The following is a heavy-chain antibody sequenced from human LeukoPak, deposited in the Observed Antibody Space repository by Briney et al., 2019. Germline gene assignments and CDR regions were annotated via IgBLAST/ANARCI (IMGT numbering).Heavy chain of an antibody. V-gene: IGHV3-48*04. D-gene: IGHD7-27*01. CDR3: AREGKTGDLGYYYYGMDV. CDR2: ITSSSSSI. J-gene: IGHJ6*02. Sequence: GGSLRLSCVASGFTFSSYTMNWVRQAPGKGLEWVSYITSSSSSINYADSVKGRFTVSRDNVKNSLYLQMNSLRAEDTAVYYCAREGKTGDLGYYYYGMDVWGQGTTVTVSS. CDR1: GFTFSSYT.